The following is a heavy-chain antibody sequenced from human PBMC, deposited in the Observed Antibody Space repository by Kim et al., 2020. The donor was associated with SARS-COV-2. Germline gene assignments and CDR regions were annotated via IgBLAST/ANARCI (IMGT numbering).Heavy chain of an antibody. V-gene: IGHV3-20*03. D-gene: IGHD3-10*01. Sequence: GRFSISRDNSKNSLYLQMNSLRVEDTALYYCARSIGSTRVGATDYYYGLDVWGQGTTVTVSS. CDR3: ARSIGSTRVGATDYYYGLDV. J-gene: IGHJ6*02.